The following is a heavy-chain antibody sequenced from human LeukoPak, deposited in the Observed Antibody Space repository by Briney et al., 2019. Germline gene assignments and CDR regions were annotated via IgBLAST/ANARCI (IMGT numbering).Heavy chain of an antibody. J-gene: IGHJ4*02. CDR1: GFSLSTSKMR. Sequence: SGPALVKPTQTLTLTCTFSGFSLSTSKMRVNWIRQPPGKALEWLARIDWDDDKFYSASLKTRLTISKDTSKNQVVLTMTNMDPVDTATYYCATSGNPSLDYWGQGTLVTVSS. V-gene: IGHV2-70*04. CDR2: IDWDDDK. D-gene: IGHD3-10*01. CDR3: ATSGNPSLDY.